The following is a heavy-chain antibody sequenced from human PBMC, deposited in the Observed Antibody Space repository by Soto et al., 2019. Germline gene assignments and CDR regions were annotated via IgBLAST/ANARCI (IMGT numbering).Heavy chain of an antibody. D-gene: IGHD2-21*02. CDR1: GGSISSGGYY. CDR3: ARDRPYCGGDCYPHYYYGMDV. J-gene: IGHJ6*02. V-gene: IGHV4-31*03. CDR2: IYNSGST. Sequence: PSETLSLTCTVSGGSISSGGYYWSWIRQHPGKGLEWIGYIYNSGSTYYNPSLKSRVTISVDTSKNQFSLKLSSVTAADTAVYYCARDRPYCGGDCYPHYYYGMDVWGQRTTVTVSS.